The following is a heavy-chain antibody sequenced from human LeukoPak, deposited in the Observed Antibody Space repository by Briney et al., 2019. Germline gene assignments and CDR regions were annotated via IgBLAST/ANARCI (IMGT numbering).Heavy chain of an antibody. V-gene: IGHV3-23*01. CDR2: ISGSGGST. CDR1: GFTFDNHA. J-gene: IGHJ4*02. D-gene: IGHD5-18*01. CDR3: AKAVPGRYGWWFFDY. Sequence: PGGSLRLSCAASGFTFDNHAMSWVRQAPERGLEWVSAISGSGGSTYYADSVKGRFTISRDNSKNTLYLQMNSLRAEDTAVYYCAKAVPGRYGWWFFDYWGQGTLVTVSS.